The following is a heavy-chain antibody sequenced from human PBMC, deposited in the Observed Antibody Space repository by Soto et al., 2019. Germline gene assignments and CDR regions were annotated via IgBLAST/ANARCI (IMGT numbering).Heavy chain of an antibody. CDR2: IYYSGST. CDR1: GGSISSYY. D-gene: IGHD3-3*01. Sequence: PSETLSLTCTVSGGSISSYYWSWIRQPPGKGLEWIGYIYYSGSTNYNPSLKSRVTISVDASKNQFSLKLSSVTAADTAVYYCARADFWSGYGDYGMDVWGQGTTVTVSS. V-gene: IGHV4-59*01. J-gene: IGHJ6*02. CDR3: ARADFWSGYGDYGMDV.